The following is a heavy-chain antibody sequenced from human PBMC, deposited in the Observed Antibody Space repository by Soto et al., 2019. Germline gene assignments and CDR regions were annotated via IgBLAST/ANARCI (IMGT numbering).Heavy chain of an antibody. D-gene: IGHD1-1*01. V-gene: IGHV1-69*01. J-gene: IGHJ6*02. Sequence: QVQLVQSGAGVKKPGSSVKVSCKASGGTFSSYAISWVRQAPGQGLEWMGGIIPIFGTANYAQKFQGRVTISADESTSTADMELSSLRYEGTAVYYCASGSGAAADSYYYGMDVWGQGTTVIVSS. CDR1: GGTFSSYA. CDR3: ASGSGAAADSYYYGMDV. CDR2: IIPIFGTA.